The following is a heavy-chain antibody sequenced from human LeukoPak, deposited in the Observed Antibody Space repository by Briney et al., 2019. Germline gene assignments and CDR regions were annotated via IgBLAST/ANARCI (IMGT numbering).Heavy chain of an antibody. V-gene: IGHV3-30*18. Sequence: PGGSLRLSCAASGFTFSSYGMHWVRQAPGKGLEWVAVISYDGSNKYYADSVKGRFTISRDNSKNTLYLQMNSLRAEDTAVYYCAKSSPPYYGFWSGYYHGPYYYYYGMDVWGQGTTVTVSS. CDR2: ISYDGSNK. J-gene: IGHJ6*02. D-gene: IGHD3-3*01. CDR1: GFTFSSYG. CDR3: AKSSPPYYGFWSGYYHGPYYYYYGMDV.